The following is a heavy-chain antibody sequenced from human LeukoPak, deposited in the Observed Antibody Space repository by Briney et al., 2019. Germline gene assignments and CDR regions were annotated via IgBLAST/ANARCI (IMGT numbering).Heavy chain of an antibody. CDR3: ARDRLERRNQYWFDP. J-gene: IGHJ5*02. CDR1: GYTFTSYG. Sequence: SVKVSCKASGYTFTSYGISWVRQAPGQGLEWMGGIIPIFGTANYAQKFQGRVTITADKSTSTAYMELSSLRSEDTAVYYCARDRLERRNQYWFDPWGQGTLVTVSS. V-gene: IGHV1-69*06. CDR2: IIPIFGTA. D-gene: IGHD1-1*01.